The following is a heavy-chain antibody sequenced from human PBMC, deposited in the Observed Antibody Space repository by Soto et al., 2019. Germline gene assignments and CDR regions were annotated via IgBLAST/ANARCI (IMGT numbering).Heavy chain of an antibody. Sequence: QVQLQESGPGLVKPSETLSLTCTVSGGSISSYYWSWIRQPPGKGLEWIGYIYYSGSANYNPSLKSRVTISVDTSKNQFSLKVSSVTAADTAVYYCARGTITPGGLTVWGDYWGQGTLVTVSS. V-gene: IGHV4-59*01. J-gene: IGHJ4*02. D-gene: IGHD3-16*02. CDR3: ARGTITPGGLTVWGDY. CDR2: IYYSGSA. CDR1: GGSISSYY.